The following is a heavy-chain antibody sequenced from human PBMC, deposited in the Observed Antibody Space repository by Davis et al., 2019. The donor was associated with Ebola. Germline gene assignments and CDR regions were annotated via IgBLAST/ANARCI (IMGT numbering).Heavy chain of an antibody. V-gene: IGHV3-74*01. D-gene: IGHD3-10*01. Sequence: HTGGSLRLSCAASGFSFSRYWMHWVRQAPGKGLVWVSRIKSDGSTKSYADSVKGRFTISRDNAKNTLFLQMNSLRAEDTAVYYCARDGENYSDLDCWGQGTLVTVSS. CDR3: ARDGENYSDLDC. CDR2: IKSDGSTK. J-gene: IGHJ4*02. CDR1: GFSFSRYW.